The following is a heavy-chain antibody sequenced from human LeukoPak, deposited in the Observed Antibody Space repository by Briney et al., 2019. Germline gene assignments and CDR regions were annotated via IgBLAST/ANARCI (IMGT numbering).Heavy chain of an antibody. V-gene: IGHV3-64D*08. CDR3: AHSPRITASYP. J-gene: IGHJ5*02. CDR1: GFLLKNYN. CDR2: ITADGGAT. Sequence: PGGSLKLPCSAPGFLLKNYNIHRVRQAPGKGLEYVSAITADGGATFYADSVKGRFTISRDNFKNTVALQMSSLRVEDTAVYYCAHSPRITASYPWGQGTVVTVSS. D-gene: IGHD6-13*01.